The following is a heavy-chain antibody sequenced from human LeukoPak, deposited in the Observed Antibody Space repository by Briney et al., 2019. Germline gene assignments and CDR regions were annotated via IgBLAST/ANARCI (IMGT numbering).Heavy chain of an antibody. D-gene: IGHD5-18*01. J-gene: IGHJ4*02. V-gene: IGHV4-39*01. CDR3: VRQRGYSYGHLVYHFDY. CDR1: GGSIDTISFY. CDR2: IYYSGTT. Sequence: PSEALSLTCTVSGGSIDTISFYWGWIRQPPGKGLEWIGSIYYSGTTYYTPSLKSRVTISVDTSKNQFPLKLSSVTAADTAVYYCVRQRGYSYGHLVYHFDYWGQGTLVSVSS.